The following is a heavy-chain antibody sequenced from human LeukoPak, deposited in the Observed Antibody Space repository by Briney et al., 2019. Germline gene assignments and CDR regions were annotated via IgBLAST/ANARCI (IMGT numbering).Heavy chain of an antibody. CDR3: ARESSSSGIYYYYYMDV. J-gene: IGHJ6*03. CDR1: GDSFSSYY. CDR2: IYYSGST. Sequence: PSETLSLTCTVSGDSFSSYYWSWIRQPPGKGLEWIGYIYYSGSTNYNPSLKSRVTISVDTSKNQFSLKLSSVTAADTAVYYCARESSSSGIYYYYYMDVWGKGTTVTVSS. D-gene: IGHD6-6*01. V-gene: IGHV4-59*01.